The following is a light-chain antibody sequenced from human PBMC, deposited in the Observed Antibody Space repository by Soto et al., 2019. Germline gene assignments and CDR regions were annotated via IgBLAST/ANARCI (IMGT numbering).Light chain of an antibody. CDR1: QSVSSN. CDR2: GAS. V-gene: IGKV3-15*01. CDR3: QHYNNWLGA. J-gene: IGKJ4*01. Sequence: EIVLTQSPGTLSLSPGERATFSCRASQSVSSNYLAWYQQKPGQAPRLLIYGASTRATGIPDRFSGSGSGTEFTLTISSLQSEDFAVYYCQHYNNWLGAFGGGTKVDIK.